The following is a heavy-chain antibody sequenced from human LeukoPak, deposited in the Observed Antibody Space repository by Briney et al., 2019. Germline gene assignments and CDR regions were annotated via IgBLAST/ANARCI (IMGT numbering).Heavy chain of an antibody. CDR3: AREVEYYDSSGYRPHAFDI. J-gene: IGHJ3*02. V-gene: IGHV4-39*02. D-gene: IGHD3-22*01. CDR2: ISYSGGT. Sequence: SETLSLTCTVSDGSIINNNHYWGWTRQPPGKGLEWVGSISYSGGTAYNPSLRSRVTISVDTSKNQFSLKVNSVTAADTAVYYCAREVEYYDSSGYRPHAFDIWGQGTLVTVSS. CDR1: DGSIINNNHY.